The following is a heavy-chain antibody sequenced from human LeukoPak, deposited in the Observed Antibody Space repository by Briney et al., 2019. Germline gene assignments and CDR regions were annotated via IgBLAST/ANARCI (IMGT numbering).Heavy chain of an antibody. D-gene: IGHD2-2*01. J-gene: IGHJ5*02. CDR2: INPNSGGA. CDR3: ARSNTKGYCSSTSCSRPWFDP. Sequence: ASVKVSCKASGYTFTGYHMHWVRQAPGQGLEWMGWINPNSGGANYAQKFQGRVTMTRDTSISTAYMELSRLRSDDTAVYYCARSNTKGYCSSTSCSRPWFDPWGQGTLVTVSS. CDR1: GYTFTGYH. V-gene: IGHV1-2*02.